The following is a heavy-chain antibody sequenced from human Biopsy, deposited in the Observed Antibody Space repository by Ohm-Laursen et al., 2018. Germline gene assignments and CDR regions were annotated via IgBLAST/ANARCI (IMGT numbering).Heavy chain of an antibody. V-gene: IGHV1-24*01. D-gene: IGHD1-1*01. J-gene: IGHJ4*02. CDR3: AADINVWNVNY. Sequence: ASVKVSCKASGYTLTELSMHWVRQAPGKGLEWMGGFAPENGKTVYAQNFQARVTMTEDTSTDTAYMELRSLRSEDTAVYYCAADINVWNVNYWGQGTQVTVSS. CDR2: FAPENGKT. CDR1: GYTLTELS.